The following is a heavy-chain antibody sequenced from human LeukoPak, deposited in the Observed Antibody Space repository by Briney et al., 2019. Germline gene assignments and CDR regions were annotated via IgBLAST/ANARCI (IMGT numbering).Heavy chain of an antibody. CDR1: GFTFRIYW. CDR3: ARGSGSYSRYAFDI. CDR2: IKGDGSNT. V-gene: IGHV3-74*01. D-gene: IGHD3-10*01. J-gene: IGHJ3*02. Sequence: GGSLRLFCAASGFTFRIYWMHWVRQTPGEGRVWVSRIKGDGSNTTYADSVEARFTTSRHTPKNTLYLQMISQRAEHTAVYYCARGSGSYSRYAFDIWGQGKMVTVSS.